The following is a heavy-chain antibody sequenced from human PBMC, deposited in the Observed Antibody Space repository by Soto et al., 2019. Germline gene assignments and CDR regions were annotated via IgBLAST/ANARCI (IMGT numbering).Heavy chain of an antibody. CDR2: IYYSGST. D-gene: IGHD3-10*01. CDR1: GGSISSYY. CDR3: ARGAWRADYYGSGSYYNFDY. Sequence: SETLSLTCTVSGGSISSYYWSWIRQPPGKGLEWIGYIYYSGSTNYNPSLKSRVTISVDTSKNQFSLKLSSVTAADTAVYYCARGAWRADYYGSGSYYNFDYWGQGTLVTVSS. V-gene: IGHV4-59*01. J-gene: IGHJ4*02.